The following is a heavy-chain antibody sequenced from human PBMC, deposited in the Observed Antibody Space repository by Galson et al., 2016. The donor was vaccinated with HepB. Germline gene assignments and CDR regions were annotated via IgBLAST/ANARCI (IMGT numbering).Heavy chain of an antibody. J-gene: IGHJ4*02. CDR3: AKARGPWNGELYDY. CDR2: ISGGGRTT. Sequence: SLRLSCAASGFTFSTYAMTWVRQAPGKGLEWVSTISGGGRTTYYTDSVKGRFTISRDQAKNTLFLQMNGLRADDTAVYYCAKARGPWNGELYDYWGQGTLVTVSS. CDR1: GFTFSTYA. D-gene: IGHD3-10*01. V-gene: IGHV3-23*01.